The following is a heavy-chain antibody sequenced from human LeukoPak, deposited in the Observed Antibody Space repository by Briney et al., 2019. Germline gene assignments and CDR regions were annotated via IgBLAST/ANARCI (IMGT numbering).Heavy chain of an antibody. CDR1: GFTFSSYS. CDR3: ARDRRKWLQSPLDY. Sequence: PGGSLRLSCAASGFTFSSYSMNWVRQAPGKGLEWVSSISSSSSYIYYADSVKGRFTISRDNAKNSLYLQMNSLRAEDTAVYYCARDRRKWLQSPLDYGGREPRVTVSS. J-gene: IGHJ4*02. V-gene: IGHV3-21*01. CDR2: ISSSSSYI. D-gene: IGHD5-24*01.